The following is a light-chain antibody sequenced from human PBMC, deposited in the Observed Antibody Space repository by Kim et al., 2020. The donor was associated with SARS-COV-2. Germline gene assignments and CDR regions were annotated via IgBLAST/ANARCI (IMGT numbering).Light chain of an antibody. CDR1: RSNIGAGYD. V-gene: IGLV1-40*01. CDR3: QSYDSSLNVVV. J-gene: IGLJ2*01. CDR2: RNN. Sequence: QRVTISCTGSRSNIGAGYDVHWYRQLPGTAPKLLIYRNNYRPSGVPDRFSGSKSGTSASLAITGLQAEDEADYYCQSYDSSLNVVVFGGGTQLTVL.